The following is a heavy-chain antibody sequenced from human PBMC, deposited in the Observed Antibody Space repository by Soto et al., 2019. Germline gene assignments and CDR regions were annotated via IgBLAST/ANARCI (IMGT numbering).Heavy chain of an antibody. J-gene: IGHJ4*02. CDR1: GVSFSNYY. CDR2: IYYSGST. D-gene: IGHD6-6*01. Sequence: AGTLRLTCTVSGVSFSNYYLSWIRQSPGKGLEWIAYIYYSGSTNYNPSLKSRVTISVDTSKNQFSLKLSSVTSADTAVYYCATISRSDYVSFDYWGQGTLVTVSS. V-gene: IGHV4-59*13. CDR3: ATISRSDYVSFDY.